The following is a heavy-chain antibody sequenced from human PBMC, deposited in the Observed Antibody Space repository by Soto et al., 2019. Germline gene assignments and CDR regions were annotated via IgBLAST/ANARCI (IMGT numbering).Heavy chain of an antibody. D-gene: IGHD5-12*01. J-gene: IGHJ6*02. Sequence: QVQLVQSGGEVKKPGASVKLSCTASGYTFTSYGISWVRQAPGQRLEWMGWISAYNGKTNYAQNVQGRVTMTTDTSTRTAYMVLRSLRSDDTAVYYCARGGDVNYYHGMDVWGQGTTVTVSS. CDR2: ISAYNGKT. CDR3: ARGGDVNYYHGMDV. V-gene: IGHV1-18*01. CDR1: GYTFTSYG.